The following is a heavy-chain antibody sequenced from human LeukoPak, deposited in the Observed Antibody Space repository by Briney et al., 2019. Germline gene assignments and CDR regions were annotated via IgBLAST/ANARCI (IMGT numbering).Heavy chain of an antibody. V-gene: IGHV1-18*01. Sequence: ASVKVSCKASGYTFTSYGISWVRQAPGQGLEWMGWISAYNGNTNYAQKLQGRVTMTTDTSTSTAYMELRSLRSDDTAVYYCARRPRVGAERVGAFDIWGQGTMVTVSS. CDR3: ARRPRVGAERVGAFDI. CDR1: GYTFTSYG. D-gene: IGHD1-26*01. CDR2: ISAYNGNT. J-gene: IGHJ3*02.